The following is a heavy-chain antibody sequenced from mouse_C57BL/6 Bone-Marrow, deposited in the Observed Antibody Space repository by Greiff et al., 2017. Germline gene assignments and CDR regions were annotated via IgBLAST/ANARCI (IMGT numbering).Heavy chain of an antibody. CDR1: GYTFTDYY. J-gene: IGHJ4*01. Sequence: EVQLQQSGPELVKPGASVKISCKASGYTFTDYYMNWVKQSHGKSLEWIGDINPNNGGTSYNQKFKGKATLTVDKSSSTAYMELRSLTSVDSAVYYCARSYAMDYWGQGTSVTVSS. CDR3: ARSYAMDY. CDR2: INPNNGGT. V-gene: IGHV1-26*01.